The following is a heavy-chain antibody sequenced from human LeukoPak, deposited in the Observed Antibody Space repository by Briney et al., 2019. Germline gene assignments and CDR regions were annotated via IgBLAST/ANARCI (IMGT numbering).Heavy chain of an antibody. J-gene: IGHJ4*02. Sequence: PSETLSLTCTVSVGSISSSSYHWGWIRQPPGKGLEWIASIYYSGTTYYNPSLKSRVTISVDTSKNQFSLKLNSVTAADTAVYYCAREGYYGSGSYNDYWGQGTLVTVSS. D-gene: IGHD3-10*01. CDR2: IYYSGTT. CDR1: VGSISSSSYH. CDR3: AREGYYGSGSYNDY. V-gene: IGHV4-39*07.